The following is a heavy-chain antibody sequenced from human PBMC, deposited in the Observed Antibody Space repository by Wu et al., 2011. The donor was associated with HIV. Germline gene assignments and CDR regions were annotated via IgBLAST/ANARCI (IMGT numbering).Heavy chain of an antibody. D-gene: IGHD2-21*01. J-gene: IGHJ4*02. CDR3: ARPDCGGPCYPGDY. Sequence: QVQLVQSGAEVKKPGSSVKVSCKASGGTFSSYAINWVRQAPGQGLEWMGWINANSGDTKYAQKFQGRVTMTGDTSISTAYMEPTSLRSDDTAVYYCARPDCGGPCYPGDYWGQGTPVTVSS. V-gene: IGHV1-2*02. CDR2: INANSGDT. CDR1: GGTFSSYA.